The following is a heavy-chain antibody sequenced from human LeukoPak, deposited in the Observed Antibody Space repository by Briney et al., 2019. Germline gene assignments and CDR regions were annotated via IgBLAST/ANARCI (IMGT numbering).Heavy chain of an antibody. CDR2: IKQDGSEK. V-gene: IGHV3-7*01. CDR3: ARGANSGWYAEYFQH. CDR1: GFTFSSYW. D-gene: IGHD6-19*01. Sequence: GGSLRLSCAASGFTFSSYWMSWVRQAPGKGREWVANIKQDGSEKYYVDSVKGRFTISRDNAKNSLYLQMNSLRAEDTAVYYCARGANSGWYAEYFQHWGKGTLVTVSS. J-gene: IGHJ1*01.